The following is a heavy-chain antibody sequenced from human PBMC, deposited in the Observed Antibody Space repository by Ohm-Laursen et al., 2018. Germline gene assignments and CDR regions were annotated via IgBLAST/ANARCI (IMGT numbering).Heavy chain of an antibody. Sequence: TLSLTCNVSNAAMNSYTWNWIRQPAGRGLEWIGHISDRGRANYSPSLMSRLTMSIDTSIKQFSLKLTSVTAADTAMYYCVGTGLLNGYDYWGHGTLVTVS. V-gene: IGHV4-4*07. J-gene: IGHJ4*01. D-gene: IGHD3-9*01. CDR1: NAAMNSYT. CDR3: VGTGLLNGYDY. CDR2: ISDRGRA.